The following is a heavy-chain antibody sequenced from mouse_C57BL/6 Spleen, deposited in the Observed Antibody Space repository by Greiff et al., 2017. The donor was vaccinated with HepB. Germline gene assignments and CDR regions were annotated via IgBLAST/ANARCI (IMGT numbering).Heavy chain of an antibody. V-gene: IGHV1-52*01. D-gene: IGHD6-1*01. CDR2: IDPSDSET. CDR3: AGAGPPMDY. CDR1: GYTFTSYW. Sequence: QVQLQQPGAELVRPGSSVKLSCKASGYTFTSYWMHWVKQRPIQGLEWIGNIDPSDSETHYTQKFKDKATLTVDKSSSTAYMQLSSLTSEDSAVYYFAGAGPPMDYWGQGTSVTVSS. J-gene: IGHJ4*01.